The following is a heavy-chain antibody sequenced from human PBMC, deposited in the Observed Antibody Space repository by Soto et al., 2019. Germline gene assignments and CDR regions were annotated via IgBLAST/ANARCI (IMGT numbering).Heavy chain of an antibody. CDR1: GGSVRDGSYY. CDR2: IYHSGST. V-gene: IGHV4-61*01. D-gene: IGHD1-7*01. Sequence: SETLSLTCTVSGGSVRDGSYYWAWLRQPPGKGLEWIGHIYHSGSTIYNPSLTSRVTISIDTSKSQFSLNLNSMTAADTAVYYCAGYNWNYYFDPWGQGTLVTVSS. J-gene: IGHJ5*02. CDR3: AGYNWNYYFDP.